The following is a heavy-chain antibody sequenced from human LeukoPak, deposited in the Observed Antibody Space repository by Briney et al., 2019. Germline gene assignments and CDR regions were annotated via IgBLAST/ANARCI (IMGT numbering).Heavy chain of an antibody. Sequence: SETLSLTCTVSGGSISSSSYYWGWIRQPPGKGLEWIGYIYYSGSTNYNPSLKSRVTISVDTSKNQFSLKLSSVTAADTAVYYCARVAKFWELRSYYFDYWGQGTLVTVSS. J-gene: IGHJ4*02. CDR3: ARVAKFWELRSYYFDY. CDR1: GGSISSSSYY. CDR2: IYYSGST. D-gene: IGHD1-26*01. V-gene: IGHV4-61*05.